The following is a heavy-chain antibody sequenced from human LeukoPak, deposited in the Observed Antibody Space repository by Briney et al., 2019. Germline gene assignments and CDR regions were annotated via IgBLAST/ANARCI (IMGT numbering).Heavy chain of an antibody. CDR3: AKRGAGAMALKNTPSYSIKTYYMDV. Sequence: PGGSLRLSCAASGFTFSSYAMSRVRQAPGKGLEWVSAISGSGGSTYYADSVKGRFTISRDNSKNTLYLQMNSLRAEDTAVYYCAKRGAGAMALKNTPSYSIKTYYMDVWGKGTTVTVSS. J-gene: IGHJ6*03. CDR1: GFTFSSYA. CDR2: ISGSGGST. D-gene: IGHD2-2*01. V-gene: IGHV3-23*01.